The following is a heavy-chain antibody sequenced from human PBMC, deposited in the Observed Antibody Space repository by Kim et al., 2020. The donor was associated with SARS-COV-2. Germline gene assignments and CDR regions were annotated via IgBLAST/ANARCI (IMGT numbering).Heavy chain of an antibody. D-gene: IGHD6-13*01. V-gene: IGHV4-39*01. CDR3: ATFGYVATAVDY. Sequence: SETLSLTCTVSGGSISSSSYYWGWIRQPPGKGLEWIGGIYYSGSTFYNPSLKSRVTISVDTSKNQFSLKLNYVTATDTALYYCATFGYVATAVDYWGQGTLVTVSS. J-gene: IGHJ4*02. CDR2: IYYSGST. CDR1: GGSISSSSYY.